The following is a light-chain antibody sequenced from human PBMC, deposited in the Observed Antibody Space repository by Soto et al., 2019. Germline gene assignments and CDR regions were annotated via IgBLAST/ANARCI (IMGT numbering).Light chain of an antibody. CDR3: SSYTTNSSYV. V-gene: IGLV2-14*01. CDR1: SSDVGASIF. CDR2: AVS. Sequence: QSVLTQPASVSGSPGQSITISCTGTSSDVGASIFVSWYQQHPGKAPKLMIYAVSSRPSGVSYRFSGSKSGNTASLTISALQAEDEADYYCSSYTTNSSYVFGSGTKVPAL. J-gene: IGLJ1*01.